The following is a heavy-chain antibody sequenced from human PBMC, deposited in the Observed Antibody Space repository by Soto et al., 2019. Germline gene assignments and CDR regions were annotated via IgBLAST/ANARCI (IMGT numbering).Heavy chain of an antibody. CDR1: GFTFSSYA. Sequence: GGSLRLSCAASGFTFSSYAMSWVRQAPGKGLEWVSAISGSGGSTYYADSVKGRFTISRDNSKNTLYLQMNSLRAEDTAVYYCAKEILRFLEWSMTRKYNWFDPWGQGTLVTVSS. CDR2: ISGSGGST. D-gene: IGHD3-3*01. J-gene: IGHJ5*02. V-gene: IGHV3-23*01. CDR3: AKEILRFLEWSMTRKYNWFDP.